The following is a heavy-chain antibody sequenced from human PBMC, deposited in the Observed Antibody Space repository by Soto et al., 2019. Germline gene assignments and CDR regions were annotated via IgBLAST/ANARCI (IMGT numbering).Heavy chain of an antibody. CDR2: ISAYNGNT. CDR1: GYTFTSYC. V-gene: IGHV1-18*01. D-gene: IGHD3-9*01. J-gene: IGHJ6*02. CDR3: AREVPVRYFDWLSREDYYYYGMDV. Sequence: ASVKVSCKASGYTFTSYCISWVRQAPGQGLEWMGWISAYNGNTNYAQKLQGRVTMTTDTSTSTAYMELRSLRSDDTAVYYCAREVPVRYFDWLSREDYYYYGMDVWGQGTTVTVSS.